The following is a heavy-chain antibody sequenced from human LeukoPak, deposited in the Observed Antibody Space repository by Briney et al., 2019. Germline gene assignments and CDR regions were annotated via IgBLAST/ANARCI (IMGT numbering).Heavy chain of an antibody. D-gene: IGHD2-15*01. CDR3: ARLRVVVVAATRYYYGMDV. CDR1: GGSISSSSYY. Sequence: SETLSLTCTVSGGSISSSSYYWGWIRQPPGKGLEWIGSIYYSGSTYYNPSLKSRVTISVDTSKNQFSLKLSSVTAADMAVYYCARLRVVVVAATRYYYGMDVWGQGTTVTVSS. J-gene: IGHJ6*02. V-gene: IGHV4-39*01. CDR2: IYYSGST.